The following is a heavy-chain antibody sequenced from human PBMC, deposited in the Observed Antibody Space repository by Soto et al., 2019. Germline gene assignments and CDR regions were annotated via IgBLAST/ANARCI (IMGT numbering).Heavy chain of an antibody. CDR1: GNNFTNYW. Sequence: GESLKISRKGSGNNFTNYWIGRVRQMPGKRLEWLGIIYPGDSDTRYSPSFQGKVTISADKSISNAYLQWSSLKASDTAMYYCAGGGVRGVITRTRDYYGMDVWGQGTTVTVSS. V-gene: IGHV5-51*01. D-gene: IGHD3-10*01. J-gene: IGHJ6*02. CDR3: AGGGVRGVITRTRDYYGMDV. CDR2: IYPGDSDT.